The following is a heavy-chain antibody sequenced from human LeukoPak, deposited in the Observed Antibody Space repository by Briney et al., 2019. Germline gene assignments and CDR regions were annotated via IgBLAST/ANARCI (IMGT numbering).Heavy chain of an antibody. CDR2: IYYSGST. CDR1: GGSISSYY. J-gene: IGHJ3*02. D-gene: IGHD6-13*01. V-gene: IGHV4-59*12. Sequence: SETLSLTCTVSGGSISSYYWSWIRQPPGKGLEWIGYIYYSGSTNYNPSLKSRVTISVDTSKNQFSLKLSSVTAADTAVYYCARTPGYSSRYNAFDIWGQGTMVTVSS. CDR3: ARTPGYSSRYNAFDI.